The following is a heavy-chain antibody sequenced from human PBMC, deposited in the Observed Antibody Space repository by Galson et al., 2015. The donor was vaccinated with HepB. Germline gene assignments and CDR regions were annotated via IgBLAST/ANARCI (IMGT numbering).Heavy chain of an antibody. V-gene: IGHV5-10-1*01. Sequence: QSGAEVKKPEESLRISYKGSGYNFASHWIMWVRQMPGKGLEWMGRIDPRDSYTSYRPSFQGHVSISVDKSTSTAYLQLNSLKASDTGIYFCARRSSRRGSSWGDFDIWGQGTMVTVSS. J-gene: IGHJ4*02. CDR3: ARRSSRRGSSWGDFDI. D-gene: IGHD6-13*01. CDR1: GYNFASHW. CDR2: IDPRDSYT.